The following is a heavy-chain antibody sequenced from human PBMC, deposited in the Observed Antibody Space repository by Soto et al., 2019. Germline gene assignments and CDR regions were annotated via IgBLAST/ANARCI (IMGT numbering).Heavy chain of an antibody. CDR2: INHSGST. CDR3: ARKPYYYGSGSYRH. CDR1: GGSFSGYY. J-gene: IGHJ4*02. D-gene: IGHD3-10*01. Sequence: QVQLQQWGAGLLKPSETLSLTCAVYGGSFSGYYWSWIRQPPGKGLEWTGEINHSGSTNYNPSLKSRVTISVDTSKNQFSLKLSSVTAADTAVYYCARKPYYYGSGSYRHWGQGTLVTVSS. V-gene: IGHV4-34*01.